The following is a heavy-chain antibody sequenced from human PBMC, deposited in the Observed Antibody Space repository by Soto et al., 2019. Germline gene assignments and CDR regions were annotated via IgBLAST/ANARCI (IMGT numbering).Heavy chain of an antibody. V-gene: IGHV4-59*01. J-gene: IGHJ4*02. Sequence: SETLSLTCTLSGGSISVYYWSWIRQSPRQGLKWIGYVYDNGRPYYSPSLKSRFTISADTSKNQISLKLTSATAADTAVYYCARGVGSSPPRYWGRGTLVTVSS. D-gene: IGHD3-9*01. CDR2: VYDNGRP. CDR3: ARGVGSSPPRY. CDR1: GGSISVYY.